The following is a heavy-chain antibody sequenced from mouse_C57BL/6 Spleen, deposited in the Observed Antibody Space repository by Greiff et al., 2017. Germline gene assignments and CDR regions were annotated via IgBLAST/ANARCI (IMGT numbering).Heavy chain of an antibody. D-gene: IGHD2-5*01. Sequence: VQRVESGAELVRPGTSVKVSCKASGYAFTNYLIEWVKQRPGQGLEWIGVINPGSGGTNYNEKFKGKATLTADKSSSTAYMQLSSLTSEDSAVYFCARGKDYYSNPFAYWGQGTLVTVSA. CDR2: INPGSGGT. CDR3: ARGKDYYSNPFAY. J-gene: IGHJ3*01. CDR1: GYAFTNYL. V-gene: IGHV1-54*01.